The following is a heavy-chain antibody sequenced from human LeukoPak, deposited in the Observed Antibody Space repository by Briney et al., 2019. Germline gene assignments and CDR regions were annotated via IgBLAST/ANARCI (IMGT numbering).Heavy chain of an antibody. D-gene: IGHD1-1*01. Sequence: GGSLRLSCAASGFTLSSYWMSWVRQAPGKGLEWVSAISGSGGSTYYADSVKGRFTISRDNSKNALYLQMNSLRAEDTAVYYCAKDSGQWNDVGEAFDIWGQGTMVTVSS. J-gene: IGHJ3*02. CDR1: GFTLSSYW. V-gene: IGHV3-23*01. CDR3: AKDSGQWNDVGEAFDI. CDR2: ISGSGGST.